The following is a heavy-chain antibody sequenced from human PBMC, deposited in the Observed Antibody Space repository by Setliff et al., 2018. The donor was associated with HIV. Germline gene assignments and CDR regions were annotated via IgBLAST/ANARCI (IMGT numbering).Heavy chain of an antibody. J-gene: IGHJ4*02. V-gene: IGHV3-23*01. CDR2: ISPSSGGT. CDR1: GFTFRNYA. Sequence: RLSCAASGFTFRNYAMTWVRQAPGKGLEWVSTISPSSGGTNYADSVKGRFTISRDNSKNILYLQMNSLRVEDSAVYYCAKTVALLRAARLDLGYWGQGTLVTVSS. CDR3: AKTVALLRAARLDLGY. D-gene: IGHD6-6*01.